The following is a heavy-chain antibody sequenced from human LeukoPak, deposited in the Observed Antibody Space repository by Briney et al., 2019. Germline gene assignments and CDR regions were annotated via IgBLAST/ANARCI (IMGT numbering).Heavy chain of an antibody. CDR2: GDYRGGP. Sequence: PSETLSLTCTLSGDSFTRVTDYWAWIRQPPGKGREWIACGDYRGGPYKNPSLAGRVAISADMSKIQISLKLTSVAGADTAVYYCARVSPHRGYDAFDIWGQETMVTVSS. J-gene: IGHJ3*02. CDR3: ARVSPHRGYDAFDI. D-gene: IGHD3-22*01. CDR1: GDSFTRVTDY. V-gene: IGHV4-39*07.